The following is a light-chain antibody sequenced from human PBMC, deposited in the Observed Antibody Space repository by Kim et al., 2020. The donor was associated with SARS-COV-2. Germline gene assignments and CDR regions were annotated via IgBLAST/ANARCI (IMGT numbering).Light chain of an antibody. Sequence: VTTSGTGSSSNIGAGYDVHWYKQLPGTAPKLLIYDNSNRPSGVPDRFSGSKSGTSASLAITGLQAEDEADYYCQSYDSSLSALYVFGTGTKVTVL. CDR3: QSYDSSLSALYV. J-gene: IGLJ1*01. V-gene: IGLV1-40*01. CDR1: SSNIGAGYD. CDR2: DNS.